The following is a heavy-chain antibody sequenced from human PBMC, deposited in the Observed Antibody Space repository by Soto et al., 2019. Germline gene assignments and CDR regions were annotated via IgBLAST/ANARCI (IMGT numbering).Heavy chain of an antibody. CDR3: ARNWGSDPGGAFDI. Sequence: ASVKVSCKASGGTFSSYTISWVRQAPGQGLEWMGRIIPILGIANYAQKFQGRVTITADKSTSTAYMELSSLRSEDTAVYYCARNWGSDPGGAFDIWGQGTMVTVSS. CDR2: IIPILGIA. V-gene: IGHV1-69*02. D-gene: IGHD7-27*01. CDR1: GGTFSSYT. J-gene: IGHJ3*02.